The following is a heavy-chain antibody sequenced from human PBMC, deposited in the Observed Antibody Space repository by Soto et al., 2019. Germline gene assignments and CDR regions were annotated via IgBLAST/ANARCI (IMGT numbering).Heavy chain of an antibody. CDR1: GYTFTSYD. D-gene: IGHD3-22*01. Sequence: ASVKVSCKASGYTFTSYDINRVRQATGQGLEWTGWMNPNSGNTGYAQKFQGRVTMTRNTSISTAYMELSSLRSEDTAVYYCARGRSSGYFAYYYYGMDVWGQGTTVTVSS. V-gene: IGHV1-8*01. J-gene: IGHJ6*02. CDR3: ARGRSSGYFAYYYYGMDV. CDR2: MNPNSGNT.